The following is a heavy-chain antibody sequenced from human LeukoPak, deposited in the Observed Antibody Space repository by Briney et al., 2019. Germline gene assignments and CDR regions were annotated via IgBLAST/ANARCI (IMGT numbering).Heavy chain of an antibody. J-gene: IGHJ6*02. CDR2: ISYDGSNK. V-gene: IGHV3-30*18. D-gene: IGHD3-22*01. CDR1: GFTFSSYG. Sequence: GGSLRLSCAASGFTFSSYGMHWVRQAPGKGLEWVAVISYDGSNKYYADSMKGRFTISRDNSKNTLYLQMNSLRAEDTAVYYCAKGRLPTYYYDSSGLSFGMDVWGQGTTVTVSS. CDR3: AKGRLPTYYYDSSGLSFGMDV.